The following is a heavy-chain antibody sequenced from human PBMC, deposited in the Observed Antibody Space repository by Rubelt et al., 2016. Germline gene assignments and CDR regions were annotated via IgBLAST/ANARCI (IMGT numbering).Heavy chain of an antibody. CDR1: GFTFGDYA. D-gene: IGHD6-13*01. V-gene: IGHV3-74*02. Sequence: LVESGGGLVQPGRSLRLSCTASGFTFGDYAMSWVRQAPGKGLEWVSRINSDGSSTSYADSVKGRFTISRDNAKNTLYLQMNSLRAEDTAVYYCARCSRQLVLDGFDYWGQGTLVTVSS. J-gene: IGHJ4*02. CDR2: INSDGSST. CDR3: ARCSRQLVLDGFDY.